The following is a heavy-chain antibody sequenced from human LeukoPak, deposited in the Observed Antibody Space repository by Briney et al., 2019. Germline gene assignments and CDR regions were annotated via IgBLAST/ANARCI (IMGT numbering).Heavy chain of an antibody. CDR3: ARRVIPNSFDP. D-gene: IGHD3-22*01. CDR2: IYYSGST. J-gene: IGHJ5*02. Sequence: SETLSLTCTVSGGSISSNYWSWIRQPPGKGLEWIGHIYYSGSTNYSPSLKSRVTISVDTSKNQFSLKLSSVTAADTAVYYCARRVIPNSFDPWGQGTLVTVSS. CDR1: GGSISSNY. V-gene: IGHV4-59*08.